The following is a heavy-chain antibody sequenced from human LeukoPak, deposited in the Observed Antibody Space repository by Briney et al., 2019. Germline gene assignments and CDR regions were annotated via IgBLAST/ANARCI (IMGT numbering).Heavy chain of an antibody. CDR2: IYYSGST. D-gene: IGHD5-12*01. Sequence: SETLSLTCTVSGGSISSSSYLWGWIRQPPGKGLEWIGNIYYSGSTYYNPSLKSRVTMSVDTTREQFSLKMTSVTAADTAVYYCARQGYRGYGALGWFDYWGQGSLVTVSS. CDR1: GGSISSSSYL. V-gene: IGHV4-39*07. CDR3: ARQGYRGYGALGWFDY. J-gene: IGHJ4*02.